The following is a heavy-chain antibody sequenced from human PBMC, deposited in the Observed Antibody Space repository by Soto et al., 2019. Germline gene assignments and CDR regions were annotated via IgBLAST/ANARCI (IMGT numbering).Heavy chain of an antibody. J-gene: IGHJ4*02. CDR2: IRNKANSYTT. Sequence: EVQLVESGGGLVQPGGSLRLSCAASGFTFSDHFMDWVRQAPGKGLEWVGRIRNKANSYTTEYAASVKGRFTISRDNSKNTLYLQMNSLRAEDTAVYYCAKGGKGFTPPNYWGQGTLVTVSS. CDR1: GFTFSDHF. CDR3: AKGGKGFTPPNY. V-gene: IGHV3-72*01. D-gene: IGHD6-13*01.